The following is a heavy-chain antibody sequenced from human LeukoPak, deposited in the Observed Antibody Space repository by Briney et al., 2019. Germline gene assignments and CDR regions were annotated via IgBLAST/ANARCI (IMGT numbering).Heavy chain of an antibody. V-gene: IGHV3-33*06. J-gene: IGHJ4*02. D-gene: IGHD6-6*01. CDR1: GVNFSGYG. CDR2: IWYDGSNK. Sequence: GRSLRLSCAASGVNFSGYGMHWVRQAPGKGLEWVAVIWYDGSNKYYADSVKGRFTISRDNSKNTLYLQMNSLRAEDTAVYYCAKDYAMYSSSSFLGYWGQGTLVTVSS. CDR3: AKDYAMYSSSSFLGY.